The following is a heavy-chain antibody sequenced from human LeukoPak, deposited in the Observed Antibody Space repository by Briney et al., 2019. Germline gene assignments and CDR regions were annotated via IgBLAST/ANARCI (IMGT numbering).Heavy chain of an antibody. CDR2: ISSSGSSK. J-gene: IGHJ6*02. V-gene: IGHV3-48*03. Sequence: PGGSLRLSCAASGFTFSTYEMNWFRQAPGKGLEWVSYISSSGSSKYYAEFVKGRFTISRDNAKNSLFLQMNSLRAEDAAVYYCARDGLLWFGESHYYYGMDVWGQGTTVTVSS. D-gene: IGHD3-10*01. CDR1: GFTFSTYE. CDR3: ARDGLLWFGESHYYYGMDV.